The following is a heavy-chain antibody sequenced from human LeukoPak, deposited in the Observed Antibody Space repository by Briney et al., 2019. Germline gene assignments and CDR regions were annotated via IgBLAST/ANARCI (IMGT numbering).Heavy chain of an antibody. CDR3: ARWTYDILTGYYTVFDY. D-gene: IGHD3-9*01. CDR1: GISFSNYS. CDR2: ISSSSSTI. Sequence: GGSLRLSCTASGISFSNYSMNWVHQAPGKGLEWVSYISSSSSTIYYADSVKGRFTISRDNAKNSLYLQMNSLRAEDTAVYYCARWTYDILTGYYTVFDYWGQGTLVTVSS. V-gene: IGHV3-48*01. J-gene: IGHJ4*02.